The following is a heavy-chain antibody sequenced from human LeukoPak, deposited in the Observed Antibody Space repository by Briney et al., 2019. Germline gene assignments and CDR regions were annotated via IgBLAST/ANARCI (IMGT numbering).Heavy chain of an antibody. J-gene: IGHJ4*02. CDR2: ISGSGGST. V-gene: IGHV3-23*01. Sequence: GGSLRLSCAASGXTFTIYAMSWVRQAPGKGLEWVSGISGSGGSTYYADSVKGRFTISRDNSKNTLYLQMNSLRAEDTAVYYCAKAGEPIDYYFDYWGQGTLVTVSS. CDR3: AKAGEPIDYYFDY. D-gene: IGHD1-14*01. CDR1: GXTFTIYA.